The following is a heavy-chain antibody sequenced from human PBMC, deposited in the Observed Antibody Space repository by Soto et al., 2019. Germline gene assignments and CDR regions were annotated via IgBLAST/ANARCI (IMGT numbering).Heavy chain of an antibody. V-gene: IGHV3-23*01. CDR3: ARRGSGNYSAY. J-gene: IGHJ4*02. CDR1: GFTFSSYA. CDR2: ISGSGGST. Sequence: EVQLLESGGGLVQPGGSLRLSCAASGFTFSSYAMRWVRQAPGKGLEWVSTISGSGGSTYYADSVKGRFTISRDNSKNTLYLQMISLRAEDTAVYYCARRGSGNYSAYWGQGTLVTVSS. D-gene: IGHD1-26*01.